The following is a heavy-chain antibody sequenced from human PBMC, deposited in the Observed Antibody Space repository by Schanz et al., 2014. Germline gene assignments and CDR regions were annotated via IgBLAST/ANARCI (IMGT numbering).Heavy chain of an antibody. Sequence: QLQLQESGPGLVKPSETLSLICSVSGGSINSNSYYWGWIRQPPGKGLEWIGNVFYTGTTYTNPSLRGRLPWSVATSNNRFSLKLTSVTAADTAVYFCARHGPLAGIPLDYWGRGTLVTVSS. CDR3: ARHGPLAGIPLDY. J-gene: IGHJ4*02. D-gene: IGHD6-19*01. CDR1: GGSINSNSYY. CDR2: VFYTGTT. V-gene: IGHV4-39*01.